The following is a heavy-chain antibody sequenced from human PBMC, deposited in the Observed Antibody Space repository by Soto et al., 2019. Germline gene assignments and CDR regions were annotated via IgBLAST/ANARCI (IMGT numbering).Heavy chain of an antibody. D-gene: IGHD6-13*01. V-gene: IGHV3-74*01. CDR2: ISPAGSST. J-gene: IGHJ3*02. CDR3: AKEAGQQLVPSAFDI. CDR1: GFTVSSYW. Sequence: GGSLRLSCAASGFTVSSYWTHWVRQAPGKGLVWVSRISPAGSSTYYADSVRGRFTISRDNSKNTLYLQMNSLRAEDTAVYYCAKEAGQQLVPSAFDIWGQGTMVTVSS.